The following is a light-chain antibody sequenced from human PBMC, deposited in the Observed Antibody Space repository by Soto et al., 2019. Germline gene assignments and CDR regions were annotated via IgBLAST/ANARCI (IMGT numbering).Light chain of an antibody. V-gene: IGLV2-14*01. J-gene: IGLJ3*02. CDR3: SSYTSSSTGV. CDR2: EVT. CDR1: SSDVGTYNY. Sequence: QSALTQPASVSGSPGQSITISCTGTSSDVGTYNYVSWYQQHPGKAPKLMIYEVTHRPSGVSNRFSGSKSGNTASLTISGLQAEDEADYSCSSYTSSSTGVFGGGTQLTVL.